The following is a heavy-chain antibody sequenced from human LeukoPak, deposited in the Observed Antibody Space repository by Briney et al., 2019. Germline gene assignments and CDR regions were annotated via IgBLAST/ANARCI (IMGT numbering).Heavy chain of an antibody. J-gene: IGHJ4*02. V-gene: IGHV3-66*01. D-gene: IGHD5-18*01. CDR2: IYSSGTT. Sequence: GGSLRLSCAASGLTVSSNYMSWVRQAPGRGLEWVLVIYSSGTTDYADSVKGRFTISRDNSKNTLYLQMNSLRAVDTAVYYCARALRGYSYLGYLDSWGRGTLVTVSS. CDR3: ARALRGYSYLGYLDS. CDR1: GLTVSSNY.